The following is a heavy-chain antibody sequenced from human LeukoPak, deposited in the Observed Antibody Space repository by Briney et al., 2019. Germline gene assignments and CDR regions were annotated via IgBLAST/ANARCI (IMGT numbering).Heavy chain of an antibody. D-gene: IGHD3-22*01. V-gene: IGHV3-30-3*01. Sequence: PGGSLRLSCAASGFTFSSYAMYWVRQAPGKGPEWVAVISYDGSNKYYADSVKGRFTTSRDNSKNTLYLQMSSLRAEDTAVYYCATHHYDSSGYYSPDXWGXGALVTVSS. CDR3: ATHHYDSSGYYSPDX. CDR1: GFTFSSYA. CDR2: ISYDGSNK. J-gene: IGHJ4*02.